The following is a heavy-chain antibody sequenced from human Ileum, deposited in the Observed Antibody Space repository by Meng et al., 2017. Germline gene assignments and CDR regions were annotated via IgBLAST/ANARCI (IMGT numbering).Heavy chain of an antibody. CDR3: ARFYGLGTFEVHDY. Sequence: QVQLQESGPGLGRPSETLSLTCNVAGGSVSSASYYWSWIRQPPGKGLEWIGLIHYSGSRNYNPSLKSRVTMSVDTSKNQVSLRLTSVTAADTAVYYCARFYGLGTFEVHDYWGQGTLVTVSS. J-gene: IGHJ4*02. V-gene: IGHV4-61*01. CDR1: GGSVSSASYY. D-gene: IGHD3-10*01. CDR2: IHYSGSR.